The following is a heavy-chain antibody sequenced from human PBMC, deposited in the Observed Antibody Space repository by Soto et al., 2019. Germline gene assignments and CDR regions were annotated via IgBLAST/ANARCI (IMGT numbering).Heavy chain of an antibody. Sequence: GESLKISCKGSGYSFSTYWIGWVRQMPGKGLEWMGIIYPGDSNTRYSPSLQGQVTISVDKSISTAYLQWSSLKATDTAMYYCARHAYDFWSGHPNPRYYYGMDVWGQGTTVTVSS. D-gene: IGHD3-3*01. CDR2: IYPGDSNT. CDR3: ARHAYDFWSGHPNPRYYYGMDV. J-gene: IGHJ6*02. CDR1: GYSFSTYW. V-gene: IGHV5-51*01.